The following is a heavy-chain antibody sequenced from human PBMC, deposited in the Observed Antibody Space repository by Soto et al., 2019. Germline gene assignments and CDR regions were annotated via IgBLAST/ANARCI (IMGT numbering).Heavy chain of an antibody. CDR3: ATRSPAFDY. V-gene: IGHV1-18*01. CDR1: GYTFTSYG. CDR2: ITTDKGKT. Sequence: QVQLVQSGPEVKKPGASVKVSCKTSGYTFTSYGITWVRQAPGQGLEWMGWITTDKGKTTYAQKFQGRVTMTTDISTSTAYMELRSLRSADTAVYYCATRSPAFDYWGQGTLVTVSS. J-gene: IGHJ4*02.